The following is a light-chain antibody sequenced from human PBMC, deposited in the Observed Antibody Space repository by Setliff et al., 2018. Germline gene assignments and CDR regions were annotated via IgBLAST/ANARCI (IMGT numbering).Light chain of an antibody. CDR3: SSYAGGNNFV. CDR2: EVT. J-gene: IGLJ2*01. CDR1: SSDVGGYNDVFRYNY. Sequence: ALAQPPSASGSPGQSVTISCTGASSDVGGYNDVFRYNYVSWYQQYPGKAPKLLISEVTKRPSGVPDRFSGSKSGNTASLTVSGLQAEDEADYYCSSYAGGNNFVFGGGTKVTVL. V-gene: IGLV2-8*01.